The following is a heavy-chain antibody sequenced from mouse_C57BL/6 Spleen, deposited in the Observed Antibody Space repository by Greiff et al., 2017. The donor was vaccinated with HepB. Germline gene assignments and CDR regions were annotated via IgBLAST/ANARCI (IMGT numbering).Heavy chain of an antibody. CDR1: GFNIKDYY. D-gene: IGHD2-3*01. Sequence: EVKLMESGAELVKPGASVKLSCTASGFNIKDYYMPWVKQRTEQGLEWIGRIDPEDGETKYAPKFQGKATITADTSSNTAYLQLSSLTSEDTAVYYCARAPDGYYSDYWGQGTTLTVSS. V-gene: IGHV14-2*01. CDR2: IDPEDGET. J-gene: IGHJ2*01. CDR3: ARAPDGYYSDY.